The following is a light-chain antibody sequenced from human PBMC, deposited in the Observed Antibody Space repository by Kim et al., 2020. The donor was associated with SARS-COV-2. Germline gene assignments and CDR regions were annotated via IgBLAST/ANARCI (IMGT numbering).Light chain of an antibody. CDR3: GTWDSSLSALV. V-gene: IGLV1-51*01. CDR2: DNN. J-gene: IGLJ3*02. CDR1: SSYIGNNY. Sequence: QSVLTQPPSVSAAPGQKVTISCSGTSSYIGNNYVSWYQRLPGTAPQLLIYDNNKRPSGIPDRFSGSKSGTSATLGITGLQTGDEADYYCGTWDSSLSALVSGGGTQLTVL.